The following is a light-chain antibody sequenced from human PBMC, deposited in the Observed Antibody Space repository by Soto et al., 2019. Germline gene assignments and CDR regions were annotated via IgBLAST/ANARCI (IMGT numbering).Light chain of an antibody. CDR3: QQFGISPT. J-gene: IGKJ4*01. Sequence: EIVLTQSPGTLSLSPGERATLSCRASQTISSTFLAWYRQRPGQAPRLLIYGASSRASGIPDRFSGSGSGTDFTLTIRRLEPEDFAVYYCQQFGISPTFGGRNKVEIK. CDR1: QTISSTF. CDR2: GAS. V-gene: IGKV3-20*01.